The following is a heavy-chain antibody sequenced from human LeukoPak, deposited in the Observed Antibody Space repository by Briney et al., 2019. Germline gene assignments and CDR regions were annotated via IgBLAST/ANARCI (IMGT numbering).Heavy chain of an antibody. D-gene: IGHD3-22*01. J-gene: IGHJ4*02. Sequence: GGSLRLSCEDSGFTFSSYWMSWVRQPPGKGLEWVANMNQDGSEKPYVASVKGRFTISRDNAKKSVYLLMNSRRAEDTAVYYCTRDSGYCRFDYWGQGTLVTVSA. CDR1: GFTFSSYW. V-gene: IGHV3-7*01. CDR2: MNQDGSEK. CDR3: TRDSGYCRFDY.